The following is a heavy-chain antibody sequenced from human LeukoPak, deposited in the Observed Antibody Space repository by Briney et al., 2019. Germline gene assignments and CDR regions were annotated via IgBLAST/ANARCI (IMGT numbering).Heavy chain of an antibody. J-gene: IGHJ4*02. CDR3: ATDMVRGANDY. CDR2: INHSGST. Sequence: PSETLSLTCAVYGGSFSGYYWSWIRQPPGKGLEWIGEINHSGSTNYNPSLKSRVTISVDTSKNQFSLKLSSVTAADTAVYYCATDMVRGANDYWGQGILVTVSS. V-gene: IGHV4-34*01. CDR1: GGSFSGYY. D-gene: IGHD3-10*01.